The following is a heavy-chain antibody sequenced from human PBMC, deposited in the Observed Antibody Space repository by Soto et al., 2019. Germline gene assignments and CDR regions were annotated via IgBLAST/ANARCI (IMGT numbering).Heavy chain of an antibody. CDR1: GFTFSSYG. Sequence: PGGSLRLSCAASGFTFSSYGMHWVRQAPGKGLEWVAVISYDGSNKYYADSVKGRFTISRDNSKNTLYLQMNSLRAEDTAVYYCAKNGITMVRGDPYYYGMDVWGQGPTVTVSS. J-gene: IGHJ6*02. CDR3: AKNGITMVRGDPYYYGMDV. CDR2: ISYDGSNK. D-gene: IGHD3-10*01. V-gene: IGHV3-30*18.